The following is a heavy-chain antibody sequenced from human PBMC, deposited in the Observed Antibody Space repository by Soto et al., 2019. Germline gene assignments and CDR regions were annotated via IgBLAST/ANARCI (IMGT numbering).Heavy chain of an antibody. CDR1: GFTVSSNY. V-gene: IGHV3-53*01. CDR2: IYSGGST. J-gene: IGHJ4*02. CDR3: AREVVVAAYFDY. D-gene: IGHD2-15*01. Sequence: TGGSLRLSCAASGFTVSSNYMSWVRQAPGKGLEWVSFIYSGGSTYYADSVKGRFTISRDNSKNTLYLQMNSLRAEDTAVYYCAREVVVAAYFDYWGQGTLVTVSS.